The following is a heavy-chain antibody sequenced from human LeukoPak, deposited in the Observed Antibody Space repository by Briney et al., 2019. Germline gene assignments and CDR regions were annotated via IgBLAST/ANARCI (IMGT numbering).Heavy chain of an antibody. J-gene: IGHJ6*04. Sequence: AGSLRFSYAAAYISPSSYTMSGGRPAPRGGVGWGSAISGSGGSTYYADSVKRRFTISRDNTKNTLYLQMNSLRAEDAAVYYCAKDREIVVDTTHPRFAMHVWGEGTTVTVSS. CDR1: YISPSSYT. D-gene: IGHD3-22*01. CDR3: AKDREIVVDTTHPRFAMHV. V-gene: IGHV3-23*01. CDR2: ISGSGGST.